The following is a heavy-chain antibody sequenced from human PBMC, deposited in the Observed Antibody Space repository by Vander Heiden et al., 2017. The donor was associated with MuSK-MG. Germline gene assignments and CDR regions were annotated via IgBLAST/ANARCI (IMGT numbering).Heavy chain of an antibody. CDR2: SSGRGGST. J-gene: IGHJ2*01. D-gene: IGHD3-22*01. Sequence: EVQLLESGGGLVQPGGSLRLSCAASGFTFSSYAMSWVRQAPGKGLEWVSASSGRGGSTYYADSVKGRFTISRDNSKNTLYLQMNSLRAEDTAVYYCATLPAYYYDSSGYYSPLDLWGRGTLVTVSS. V-gene: IGHV3-23*01. CDR3: ATLPAYYYDSSGYYSPLDL. CDR1: GFTFSSYA.